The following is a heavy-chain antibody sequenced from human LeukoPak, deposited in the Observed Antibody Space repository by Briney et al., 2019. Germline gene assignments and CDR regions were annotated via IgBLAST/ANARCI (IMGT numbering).Heavy chain of an antibody. J-gene: IGHJ4*02. CDR3: ARDGHGGNSFDY. D-gene: IGHD4-23*01. CDR2: INANSGGT. CDR1: GYTFTGYY. Sequence: ASVKVSCKASGYTFTGYYMHWVRQAPGQGLEWMGWINANSGGTDYAQKFQDRVTMTRDTSIGTAYMELSRLRSDDTAVYYCARDGHGGNSFDYWGQGTLVTVSS. V-gene: IGHV1-2*02.